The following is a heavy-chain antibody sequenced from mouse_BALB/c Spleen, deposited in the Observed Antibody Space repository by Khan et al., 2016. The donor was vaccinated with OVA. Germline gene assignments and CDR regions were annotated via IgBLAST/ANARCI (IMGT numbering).Heavy chain of an antibody. Sequence: EVQVVESGGDSVKPGGSLKLSCAVSGFTFSTYAMSWVRQTPEKRLEWVASISSGGSTYYPDSVKGRFTISRDNARNIVYLQMTSLRSEDMAMYYCAREAYRYDEYYFDYWGQGTTLTVSS. CDR3: AREAYRYDEYYFDY. CDR1: GFTFSTYA. CDR2: ISSGGST. J-gene: IGHJ2*01. D-gene: IGHD2-14*01. V-gene: IGHV5-6-5*01.